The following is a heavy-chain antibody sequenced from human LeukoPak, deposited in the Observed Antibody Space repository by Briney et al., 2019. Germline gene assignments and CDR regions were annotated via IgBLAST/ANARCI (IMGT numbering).Heavy chain of an antibody. CDR1: GGSISNYY. CDR3: ARGRWLQFSD. V-gene: IGHV4-59*01. J-gene: IGHJ4*02. CDR2: IYFTGST. D-gene: IGHD5-24*01. Sequence: SETLSLTCTVSGGSISNYYWNWIRQPPGKGLEWIGYIYFTGSTNYNPSLKSRVTISLDTSKNQFSLKLSSVTAADTAIYYCARGRWLQFSDWGPGTLVTISS.